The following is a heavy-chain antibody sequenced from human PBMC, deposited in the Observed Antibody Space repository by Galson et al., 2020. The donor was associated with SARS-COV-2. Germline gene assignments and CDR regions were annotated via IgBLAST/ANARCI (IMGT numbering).Heavy chain of an antibody. Sequence: GGSLRLSCAASGFTFSSSWIHWVRQAPGKGLVWVSRINSDGSSTNYADSVKGRFTISRDNAKNTLYLQMNSLRAEDTAVYYCARGGLWFRELHPNYYYGMDVWGQGTTVTVSS. V-gene: IGHV3-74*01. CDR1: GFTFSSSW. CDR3: ARGGLWFRELHPNYYYGMDV. J-gene: IGHJ6*02. D-gene: IGHD3-10*01. CDR2: INSDGSST.